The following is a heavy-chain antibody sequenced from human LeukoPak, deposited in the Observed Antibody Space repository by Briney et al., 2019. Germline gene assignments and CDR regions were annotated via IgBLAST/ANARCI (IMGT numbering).Heavy chain of an antibody. Sequence: PSGTLSLTCTVSGISINSHYLNWIRQPPGKGLEWIGHIYGSGRTNYNPSLKSRVTMSVDTSKRQFSLNLKSLTAADTAVCYCVVSPNQDFFDYWGQGTLVTFSS. CDR1: GISINSHY. J-gene: IGHJ4*02. V-gene: IGHV4-4*09. CDR2: IYGSGRT. CDR3: VVSPNQDFFDY.